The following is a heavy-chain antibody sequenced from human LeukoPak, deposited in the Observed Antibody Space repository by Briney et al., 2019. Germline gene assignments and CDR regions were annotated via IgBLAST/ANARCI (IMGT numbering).Heavy chain of an antibody. CDR1: GDSVSSKSAA. CDR3: ARETRVISSSWFDY. J-gene: IGHJ4*02. CDR2: TYYRSKWYN. D-gene: IGHD6-13*01. V-gene: IGHV6-1*01. Sequence: SQTLSLTCAISGDSVSSKSAAWNWVRQSPSRGLEWLGRTYYRSKWYNDYAVSVKSRITINPDTSKNQFSLQLNSVTPEDTALYYCARETRVISSSWFDYWGQGTLVTVSS.